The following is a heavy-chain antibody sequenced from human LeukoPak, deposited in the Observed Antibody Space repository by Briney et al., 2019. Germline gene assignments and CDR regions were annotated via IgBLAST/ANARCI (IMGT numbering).Heavy chain of an antibody. J-gene: IGHJ5*02. CDR2: IKQDESEK. Sequence: GGSLRLSCTGSGFTFSEFWMSWVRQAPGKGLEWVAHIKQDESEKYYVDSVKGRFTISRDNARNSLYLQMNSLRAEDTAVYYCVKEGPGVPYNAGWYWFDPWGQGTLVTVSS. V-gene: IGHV3-7*01. CDR1: GFTFSEFW. D-gene: IGHD6-19*01. CDR3: VKEGPGVPYNAGWYWFDP.